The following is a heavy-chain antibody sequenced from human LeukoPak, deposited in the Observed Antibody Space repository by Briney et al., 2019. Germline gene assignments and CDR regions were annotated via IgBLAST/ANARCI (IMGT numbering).Heavy chain of an antibody. CDR1: GITFIKYS. CDR2: ITGSGAFT. CDR3: AKRSAESSGYFDY. V-gene: IGHV3-23*01. Sequence: GGSLRLYCAASGITFIKYSMTWVRQAPGKGLEWVSAITGSGAFTDYADSVKGRFTISRDNSKNTLYLQMNSLRAEDTGVYYCAKRSAESSGYFDYWGQGTLVTVSS. D-gene: IGHD6-19*01. J-gene: IGHJ4*02.